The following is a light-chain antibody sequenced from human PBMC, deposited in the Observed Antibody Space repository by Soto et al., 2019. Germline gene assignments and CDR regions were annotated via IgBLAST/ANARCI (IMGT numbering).Light chain of an antibody. V-gene: IGKV1-39*01. CDR3: QQSYSTPPP. CDR1: QYISNY. J-gene: IGKJ2*01. Sequence: DIKMTQSPSSLSASVGDRVTITCRASQYISNYLNWYQQKSGTAPKLLIHTASTLQSGVPSRFSGRGSGPAFTLTISSVQPADFAIYFCQQSYSTPPPFGQGTTLEIK. CDR2: TAS.